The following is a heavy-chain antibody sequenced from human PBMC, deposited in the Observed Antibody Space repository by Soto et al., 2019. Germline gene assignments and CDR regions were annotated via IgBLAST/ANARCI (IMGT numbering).Heavy chain of an antibody. Sequence: EVQLLESGGGWLQPGGSLRLSCAASGFTFSSYAMNWVRQAPGKGLEWVSGITGSGAGSYYSDSVKGRFTLSRDNSQNTLYLQMNSLRAEDTAVYYCAKAYSNSWPNDWFDPWGQGTLVTVSS. CDR2: ITGSGAGS. J-gene: IGHJ5*02. D-gene: IGHD6-13*01. CDR1: GFTFSSYA. CDR3: AKAYSNSWPNDWFDP. V-gene: IGHV3-23*01.